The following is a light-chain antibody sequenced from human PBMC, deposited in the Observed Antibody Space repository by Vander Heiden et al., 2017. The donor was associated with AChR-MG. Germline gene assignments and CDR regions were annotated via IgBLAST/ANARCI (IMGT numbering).Light chain of an antibody. CDR3: QQNNNWLYT. V-gene: IGKV3-15*01. Sequence: EIVMTQSPATLSVSPGERATLSCRASQSVSSNLAWYQQKPGQAPRLLIYGASTRATGIPARVSGSGSGTEFTLTISSLQSEDFADYYCQQNNNWLYTFGQGTKLEIK. CDR2: GAS. CDR1: QSVSSN. J-gene: IGKJ2*01.